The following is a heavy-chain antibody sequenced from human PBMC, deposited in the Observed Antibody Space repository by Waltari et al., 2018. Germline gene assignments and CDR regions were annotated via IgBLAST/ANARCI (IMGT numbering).Heavy chain of an antibody. V-gene: IGHV1-2*06. CDR2: INPNSGGT. CDR1: GYTFTGYY. Sequence: QVQLVQSGAEVKKPGASVKVSCKASGYTFTGYYMHWVRQAPGQGLEWMGRINPNSGGTNYAQKCQGRVTMTRDTSISTAYMELSRLRSDDTAVYYCARQGGSYYLWYFDLWGRGTLVTVSS. J-gene: IGHJ2*01. D-gene: IGHD1-26*01. CDR3: ARQGGSYYLWYFDL.